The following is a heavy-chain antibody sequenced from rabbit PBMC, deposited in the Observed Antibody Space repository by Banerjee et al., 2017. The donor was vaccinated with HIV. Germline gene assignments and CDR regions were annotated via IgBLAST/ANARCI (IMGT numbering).Heavy chain of an antibody. D-gene: IGHD1-1*01. CDR1: GLDFSNSYY. Sequence: QEQLEESGGGLVQPEGSLTLTCKASGLDFSNSYYICWVRQAPGKGLEWIGCIYTASDNTYCATWAKGRFTITRSTSLNTVTLQLNSLTAADTATYFCARGSISGTDYNLWGPGTLVTVS. CDR2: IYTASDNT. CDR3: ARGSISGTDYNL. V-gene: IGHV1S43*01. J-gene: IGHJ4*01.